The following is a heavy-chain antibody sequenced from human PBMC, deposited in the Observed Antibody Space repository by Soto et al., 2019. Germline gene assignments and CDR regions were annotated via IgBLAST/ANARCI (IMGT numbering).Heavy chain of an antibody. CDR3: AREGMRVDSATGSHYYGMDV. J-gene: IGHJ6*02. CDR1: GGSVRSDVYY. CDR2: IFYNGST. D-gene: IGHD5-18*01. Sequence: SETLSLTCTVSGGSVRSDVYYWGWIRQPPGKGLEWSGYIFYNGSTIYNPSLESRVIISVDTSKNQFSLKVRFVTAADTAVYYCAREGMRVDSATGSHYYGMDVWGQGTTVTVSS. V-gene: IGHV4-61*08.